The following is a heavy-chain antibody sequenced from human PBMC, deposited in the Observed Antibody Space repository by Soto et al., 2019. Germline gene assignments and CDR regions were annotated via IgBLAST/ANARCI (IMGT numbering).Heavy chain of an antibody. V-gene: IGHV3-48*01. CDR3: ARDNCSSTSFICSTGIDI. D-gene: IGHD2-2*01. Sequence: EVQLVESGGGLVQPGGSLRLSCAASGFTFSSYSMNWVRQAPGKGLEWVSYISSSSSTIYYADSVKGRFTINRDNAKNSLYLQMNSLRAEDTAVYYCARDNCSSTSFICSTGIDIWGQGTMVTVSS. J-gene: IGHJ3*02. CDR1: GFTFSSYS. CDR2: ISSSSSTI.